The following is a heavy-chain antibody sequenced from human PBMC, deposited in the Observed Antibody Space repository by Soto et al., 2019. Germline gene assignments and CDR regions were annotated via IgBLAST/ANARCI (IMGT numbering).Heavy chain of an antibody. CDR2: IYYSGST. CDR3: ARLTGYCSGGSCYIYYFDY. CDR1: GGSISSYY. Sequence: SETLSLTCTVSGGSISSYYWSWIRQPPGKGLEWIGYIYYSGSTNYNPSLKSRVTISVDTSKNQFSLKLSSVTAADTAVYYCARLTGYCSGGSCYIYYFDYWGQRTLVTVSS. V-gene: IGHV4-59*08. J-gene: IGHJ4*02. D-gene: IGHD2-15*01.